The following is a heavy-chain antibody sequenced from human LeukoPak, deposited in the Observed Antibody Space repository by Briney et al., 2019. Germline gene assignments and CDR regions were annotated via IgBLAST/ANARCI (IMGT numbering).Heavy chain of an antibody. J-gene: IGHJ4*02. CDR1: GGAISSYY. D-gene: IGHD2-15*01. V-gene: IGHV4-4*07. CDR2: IYNSGNT. Sequence: SETLSLTCTVSGGAISSYYWTWIRQPAGKGLEWIGRIYNSGNTGYNPSLKSRVTMSVGTSKNQFSLNLSSVTAADTAVYYCARVDLRAAFFDYWGQGTLVTVSS. CDR3: ARVDLRAAFFDY.